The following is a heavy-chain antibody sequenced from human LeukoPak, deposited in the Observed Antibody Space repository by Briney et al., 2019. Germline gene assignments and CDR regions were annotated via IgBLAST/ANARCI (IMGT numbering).Heavy chain of an antibody. CDR1: GYTFTGYY. D-gene: IGHD3-22*01. CDR2: INPNSGGT. CDR3: ARESYDSSGYHFDY. J-gene: IGHJ4*02. V-gene: IGHV1-2*02. Sequence: AASVKVSCKASGYTFTGYYMHWVRQAPGQGLEWMGWINPNSGGTNYAQKFQGRVTMTRDTSISTAYMELSRLRSDDTAVYYCARESYDSSGYHFDYWGQGTLATVSS.